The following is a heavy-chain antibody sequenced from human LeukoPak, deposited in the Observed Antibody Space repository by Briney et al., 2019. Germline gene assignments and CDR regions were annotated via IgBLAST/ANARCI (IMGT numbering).Heavy chain of an antibody. CDR2: VNSDGTSA. CDR1: GFTFSSYW. J-gene: IGHJ4*02. V-gene: IGHV3-74*01. Sequence: GGSLRLSCAASGFTFSSYWMFWVRQAPGKGLVWVSRVNSDGTSANYADSVKGRFTVSRDNAKNTLYLQMNSLRVEDTAVYYCARDLFGAYCGGTCPTPDYWGQGTLVSVSS. D-gene: IGHD2-21*01. CDR3: ARDLFGAYCGGTCPTPDY.